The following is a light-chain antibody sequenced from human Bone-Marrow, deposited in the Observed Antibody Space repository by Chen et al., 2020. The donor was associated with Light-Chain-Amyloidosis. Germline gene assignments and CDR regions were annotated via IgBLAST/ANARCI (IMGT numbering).Light chain of an antibody. CDR1: PYNIGAGFD. V-gene: IGLV1-40*01. CDR3: QSYDSSLSGGV. Sequence: QSVLTLLPLVSGAPGQLPTLSCTRSPYNIGAGFDVHWYQQLPGTVPSLLIDGNNNRPSGVPDRFSGSKSGSSASLAITGLQAEDEADYYCQSYDSSLSGGVFGGGTKLTVL. CDR2: GNN. J-gene: IGLJ3*02.